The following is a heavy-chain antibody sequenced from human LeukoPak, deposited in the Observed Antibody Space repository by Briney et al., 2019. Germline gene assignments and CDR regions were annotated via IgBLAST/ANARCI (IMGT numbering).Heavy chain of an antibody. Sequence: GGSLRLSCAVSGFTFSSYTMNWVRQAPGKGLEWVSSITGSSTYIYYADSVKGRFTISRDNAKNSLYLQMNSLRAEDTAVHYCARGYDSSGYRPDYWGQGTLVTVSS. V-gene: IGHV3-21*01. CDR1: GFTFSSYT. D-gene: IGHD3-22*01. CDR2: ITGSSTYI. J-gene: IGHJ4*02. CDR3: ARGYDSSGYRPDY.